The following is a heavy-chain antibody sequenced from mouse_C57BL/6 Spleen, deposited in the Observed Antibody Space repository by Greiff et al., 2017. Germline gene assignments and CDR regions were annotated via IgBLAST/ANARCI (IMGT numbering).Heavy chain of an antibody. V-gene: IGHV5-16*01. D-gene: IGHD2-4*01. CDR3: ARGNDDYDDWYFDV. Sequence: EVQLVESEGGLVQPGSSMKLSCTASGFTFSDYYMAWVRQVPEKGLEWVANINYDGSSTYYLDSLKSRFIISRDNAKNILYLQMSSLKAEDTATYYCARGNDDYDDWYFDVWGTGTTVTVSS. CDR1: GFTFSDYY. J-gene: IGHJ1*03. CDR2: INYDGSST.